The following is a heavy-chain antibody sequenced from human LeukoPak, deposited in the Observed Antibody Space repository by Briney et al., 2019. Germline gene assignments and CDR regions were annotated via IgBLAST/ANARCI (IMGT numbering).Heavy chain of an antibody. Sequence: PSETLSLTCSVSGGSISSSDYYWGWIRQPPGKGLEWIETIDYGGDTYYNPSLKSRVTISMDTSKNQFSLKLRSVTAADTAVYFCVRLVSATGNFDFWGQGALVTVSS. CDR2: IDYGGDT. D-gene: IGHD1-1*01. CDR3: VRLVSATGNFDF. V-gene: IGHV4-39*07. J-gene: IGHJ4*02. CDR1: GGSISSSDYY.